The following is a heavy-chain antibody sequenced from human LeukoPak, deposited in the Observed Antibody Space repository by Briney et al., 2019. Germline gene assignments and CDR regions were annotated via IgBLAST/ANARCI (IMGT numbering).Heavy chain of an antibody. CDR1: GFTFSTYA. J-gene: IGHJ4*02. D-gene: IGHD2-15*01. Sequence: PGGSLRLSCAASGFTFSTYAMSWVRQAPGRGLEWVSGICGSGGCTYYADSVKGRFTISRDNSKNTLYLQMNSLRVEDTAVYYCASNPGGSCYGEWCGFDYWGQGTLVTVSS. V-gene: IGHV3-23*01. CDR3: ASNPGGSCYGEWCGFDY. CDR2: ICGSGGCT.